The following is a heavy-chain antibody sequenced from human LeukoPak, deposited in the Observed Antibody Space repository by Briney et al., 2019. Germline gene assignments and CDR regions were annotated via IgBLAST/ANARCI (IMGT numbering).Heavy chain of an antibody. CDR1: GFTFSSYA. CDR3: AKGNRPIAVAGFDY. CDR2: ISGSGGST. D-gene: IGHD6-19*01. J-gene: IGHJ4*02. V-gene: IGHV3-23*01. Sequence: GGSLRLSCAASGFTFSSYAMSWVRQAPGKGLEWVSAISGSGGSTYYADSVKGRFAISKDNSKNTLYLQMNSLRAEDTAVYYCAKGNRPIAVAGFDYWGQGTLVTVSS.